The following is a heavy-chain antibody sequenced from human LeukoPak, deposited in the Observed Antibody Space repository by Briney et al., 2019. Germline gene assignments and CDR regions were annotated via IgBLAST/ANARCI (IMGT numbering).Heavy chain of an antibody. Sequence: GGSLRLSCAASGFTFSRHGMHWVRQAPGKGLEWVAFIRYDGSDKYYADSVKGRLTISRDNSENTLYLQMNSLRAEDTAVYYCAKDNYYGSGSYYNGGFLFDYWGQGTLVTVSS. CDR2: IRYDGSDK. CDR3: AKDNYYGSGSYYNGGFLFDY. CDR1: GFTFSRHG. V-gene: IGHV3-30*02. D-gene: IGHD3-10*01. J-gene: IGHJ4*02.